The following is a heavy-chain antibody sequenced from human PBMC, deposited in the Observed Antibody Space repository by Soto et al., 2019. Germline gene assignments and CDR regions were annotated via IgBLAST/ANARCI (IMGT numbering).Heavy chain of an antibody. D-gene: IGHD2-15*01. CDR2: IYYSGST. CDR1: GISVRTSDYY. Sequence: PSETLSLTGTVSGISVRTSDYYWGWVRQPPGKGLDWIGSIYYSGSTFYNPSLRSRVTLSVDTSKNQFSLRLNSVTAAYTAVYFCAGFVVPASRNSDFDSWGQGTLVTVSS. J-gene: IGHJ4*02. CDR3: AGFVVPASRNSDFDS. V-gene: IGHV4-39*01.